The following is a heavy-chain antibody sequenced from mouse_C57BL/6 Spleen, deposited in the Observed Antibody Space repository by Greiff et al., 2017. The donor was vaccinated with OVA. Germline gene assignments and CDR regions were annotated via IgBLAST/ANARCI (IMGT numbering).Heavy chain of an antibody. D-gene: IGHD2-12*01. Sequence: EVQRVESGGGLVQPGGSMKLSCVASGFTFSNYWMNWVRQSPEKGLEWVAQIRLKSDNYATHYAESVKGRFTISRDDSKSSVYLQMNNLRAEDTGIYYCTGKDSEGFAYWGQGTLVTVSA. J-gene: IGHJ3*01. CDR3: TGKDSEGFAY. CDR1: GFTFSNYW. CDR2: IRLKSDNYAT. V-gene: IGHV6-3*01.